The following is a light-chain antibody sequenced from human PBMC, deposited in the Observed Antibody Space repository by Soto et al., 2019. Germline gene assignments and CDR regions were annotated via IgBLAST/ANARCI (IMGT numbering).Light chain of an antibody. J-gene: IGLJ3*02. CDR3: SSYTSSSTWV. V-gene: IGLV2-14*01. Sequence: QSALTQPASVSGSPGQSITISCSGTSSDVGGYKDVSWYQQFPGKAPKVMLYEVSSRPSGVSNRFSGSKSGNTASLTISGLRAEDEADYYCSSYTSSSTWVFGGGTKLTVL. CDR1: SSDVGGYKD. CDR2: EVS.